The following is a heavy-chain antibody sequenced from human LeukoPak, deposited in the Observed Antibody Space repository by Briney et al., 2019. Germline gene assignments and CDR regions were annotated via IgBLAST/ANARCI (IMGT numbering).Heavy chain of an antibody. CDR3: ARTQEAGYNSGWYDSYYYYYMDV. V-gene: IGHV6-1*01. CDR2: TYYRSKWYN. J-gene: IGHJ6*03. CDR1: GDSVSSNSAA. D-gene: IGHD6-19*01. Sequence: SQTLSLTCAISGDSVSSNSAAWNWIRQSPSRGLEWLGRTYYRSKWYNDYAVSVKSRITIKPDTSKNQCSLQLNSVTPEDTAVYYCARTQEAGYNSGWYDSYYYYYMDVRGKGTTVTISS.